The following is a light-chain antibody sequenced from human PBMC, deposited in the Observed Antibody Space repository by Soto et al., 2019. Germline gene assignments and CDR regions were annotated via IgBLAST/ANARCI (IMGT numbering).Light chain of an antibody. CDR1: QGITNY. Sequence: DIQLTQSPSFLSASVGDRVTITCRASQGITNYLAWYQQKPGKAPNLLNYAASTLQGGGPSRFSGSGSGTDFTLTISSLQREDFATYYCQQLTSNPLTFGGGTKVEIK. CDR2: AAS. J-gene: IGKJ4*01. V-gene: IGKV1-9*01. CDR3: QQLTSNPLT.